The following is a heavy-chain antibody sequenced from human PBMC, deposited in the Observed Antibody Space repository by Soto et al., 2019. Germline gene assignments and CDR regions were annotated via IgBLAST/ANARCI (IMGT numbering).Heavy chain of an antibody. V-gene: IGHV3-30*14. Sequence: QVQLVESGGGVVQPGRSLRLSCAASGFTFNNFAMHWVRQAPGKGLEWVAFISYDGTYKYYADSVRGRFTVYRDNSESTLFLQMNSLKFEDTAVYVCANEVDVAFSSLQYGMDVWGQGTTVTVSS. J-gene: IGHJ6*02. D-gene: IGHD5-12*01. CDR1: GFTFNNFA. CDR2: ISYDGTYK. CDR3: ANEVDVAFSSLQYGMDV.